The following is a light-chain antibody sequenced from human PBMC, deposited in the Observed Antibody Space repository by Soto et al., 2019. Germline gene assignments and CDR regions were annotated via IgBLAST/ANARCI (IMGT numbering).Light chain of an antibody. V-gene: IGKV1-33*01. J-gene: IGKJ5*01. CDR1: QDISKY. CDR3: QYYDNLPSIT. Sequence: DIQMTQSPSSLSASIGDRVTVTCQASQDISKYLNWYQQKPGKAPKLLINDASTLETDVPSRFSGSGSGTDFTVTISSRQPEDIAIYYCQYYDNLPSITFGQGTRMEIK. CDR2: DAS.